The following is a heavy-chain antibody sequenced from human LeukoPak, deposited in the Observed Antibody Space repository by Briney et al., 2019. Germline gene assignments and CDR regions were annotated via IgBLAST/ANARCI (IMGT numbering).Heavy chain of an antibody. CDR1: GFTVSRNY. Sequence: GGSLRLSCAASGFTVSRNYMSWVRQAPGKGLEWVSVIYSGGSTYYADSVKGRFIISRDNSKNTLYLQMNSLRAEDTAVYYCARRDYYESSGYYVVWGQGTLVTVSS. D-gene: IGHD3-22*01. CDR3: ARRDYYESSGYYVV. V-gene: IGHV3-66*01. J-gene: IGHJ4*02. CDR2: IYSGGST.